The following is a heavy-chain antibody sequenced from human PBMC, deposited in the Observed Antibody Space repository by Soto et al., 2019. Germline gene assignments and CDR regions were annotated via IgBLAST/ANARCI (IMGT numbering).Heavy chain of an antibody. CDR3: ASATIFGVGPWFDY. Sequence: QVQLQESGPGLVKPSETLSLTCTVSGGSISSYYWSWIRQPPGKGLEWIGYIYYSGSTNYNPSLKSRVTISVDTSKNQFSLKLSSVTAADTAVYYCASATIFGVGPWFDYWGQGTLVTVSS. D-gene: IGHD3-3*01. V-gene: IGHV4-59*01. CDR1: GGSISSYY. CDR2: IYYSGST. J-gene: IGHJ4*02.